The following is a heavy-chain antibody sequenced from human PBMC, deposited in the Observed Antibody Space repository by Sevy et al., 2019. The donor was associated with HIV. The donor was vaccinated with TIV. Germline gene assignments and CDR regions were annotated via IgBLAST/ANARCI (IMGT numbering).Heavy chain of an antibody. Sequence: GESLKISCAASGFTFSGSAMHWVHQASGKGLEWVGRIRSKANSYATAYAASVKGRFTISRDDSKNTAYLQMNSLKTEDTAVYYCTRSVVPAAMRDYYYYYGMDVWGQGTTVTVSS. CDR1: GFTFSGSA. CDR3: TRSVVPAAMRDYYYYYGMDV. CDR2: IRSKANSYAT. D-gene: IGHD2-2*01. V-gene: IGHV3-73*01. J-gene: IGHJ6*02.